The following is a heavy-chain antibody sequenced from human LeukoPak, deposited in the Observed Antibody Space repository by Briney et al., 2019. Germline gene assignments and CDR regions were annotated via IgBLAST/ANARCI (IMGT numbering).Heavy chain of an antibody. J-gene: IGHJ5*02. Sequence: SSETLSLTCTVSGGSISSSSYYWGWIRQPPGKGLEWIGSIYYSGSTYYNPSLKSRVTISVDTSKNQFSLKLSSVTAADTAVYYCARGLYSSSSLTNWFDPWGQGTLVTVSS. V-gene: IGHV4-39*07. CDR1: GGSISSSSYY. CDR3: ARGLYSSSSLTNWFDP. D-gene: IGHD6-6*01. CDR2: IYYSGST.